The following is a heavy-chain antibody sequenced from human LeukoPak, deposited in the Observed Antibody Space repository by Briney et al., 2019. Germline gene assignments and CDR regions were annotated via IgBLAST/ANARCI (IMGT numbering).Heavy chain of an antibody. J-gene: IGHJ4*02. CDR3: ARCGAYGDYFADAYYFDY. CDR1: GFTFDDYG. V-gene: IGHV3-20*04. CDR2: INWNGGST. Sequence: GGSLRLSCAASGFTFDDYGMSWVRHAPGKGLEGVSGINWNGGSTGYADSVKGRFTISRDNAKHSLYLQMNSLRAEDTALYYCARCGAYGDYFADAYYFDYWGQGTLVTVSS. D-gene: IGHD4-17*01.